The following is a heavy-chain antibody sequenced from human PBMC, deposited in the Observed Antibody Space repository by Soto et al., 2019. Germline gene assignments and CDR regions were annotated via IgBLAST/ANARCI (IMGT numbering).Heavy chain of an antibody. Sequence: QVQLQQWGAGLLKPSETLSLTCAVYGGSFSGYYWSWIRQPPGKGLEWIGEINHSGSTNYNPSLKSRVTISVDTSKNQCSLKLSSVTAADTAVYYCARGRFRAARRYYFDYWGQGTLVTVSS. D-gene: IGHD6-6*01. CDR3: ARGRFRAARRYYFDY. CDR2: INHSGST. CDR1: GGSFSGYY. V-gene: IGHV4-34*01. J-gene: IGHJ4*02.